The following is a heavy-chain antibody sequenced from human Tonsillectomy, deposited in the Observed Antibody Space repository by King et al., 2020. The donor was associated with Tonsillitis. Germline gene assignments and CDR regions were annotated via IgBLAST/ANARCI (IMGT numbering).Heavy chain of an antibody. CDR2: IKEDGREK. J-gene: IGHJ4*02. Sequence: VQLVESGGDLVQPGGSLRLSCAASGFTFRNNWMTWVRPAPGKGLEWVANIKEDGREKNYADSVKGRFTISRDNAKNSVYLQMNSLTAEDTAVYYCARDRGGAYWGQGSLVTVSS. D-gene: IGHD3-16*01. CDR3: ARDRGGAY. V-gene: IGHV3-7*01. CDR1: GFTFRNNW.